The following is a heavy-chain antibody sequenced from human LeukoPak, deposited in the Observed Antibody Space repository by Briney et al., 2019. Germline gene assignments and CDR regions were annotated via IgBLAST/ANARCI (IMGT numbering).Heavy chain of an antibody. CDR3: AKDLGYCSSTSCYEGYFDY. J-gene: IGHJ4*02. CDR2: IRGSGGST. V-gene: IGHV3-23*01. D-gene: IGHD2-2*01. Sequence: PGGSLRLSCAASGFTFSSYAMSWVRQAPGKGLEWVSAIRGSGGSTYYADSVKGRFTISRDNSKNTLYLQMNSLRAEDTAVYYCAKDLGYCSSTSCYEGYFDYWGQGTLVTVSS. CDR1: GFTFSSYA.